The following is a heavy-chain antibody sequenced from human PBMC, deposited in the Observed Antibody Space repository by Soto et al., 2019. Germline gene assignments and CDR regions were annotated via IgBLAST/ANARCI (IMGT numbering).Heavy chain of an antibody. D-gene: IGHD3-16*01. J-gene: IGHJ4*02. CDR3: AKDTYDYIWGSYRDY. CDR1: GFTFSSYA. V-gene: IGHV3-23*01. Sequence: EVQLLGSGGGLVQPGGSLRLSCAASGFTFSSYAMSWVRQAPGKGLEWVSAISGSGGSTYYADSVKGRFTISRDNSKNTLYLQMNSLIAEDTAVYYCAKDTYDYIWGSYRDYWGKGTLVTVSS. CDR2: ISGSGGST.